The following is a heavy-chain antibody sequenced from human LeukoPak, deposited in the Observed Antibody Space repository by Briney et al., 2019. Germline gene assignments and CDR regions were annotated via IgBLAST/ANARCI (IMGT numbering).Heavy chain of an antibody. CDR2: ISGSGGST. V-gene: IGHV3-23*01. CDR3: AKIEHLTSYYDILTCRTQHWFDP. Sequence: GGSLRLSCAASGFTFSSYAMSWVRQAPGKGLEWVSAISGSGGSTYYADSVKGRFTISRDNSKNTLYLQMNSLRAEDTAVYYCAKIEHLTSYYDILTCRTQHWFDPWGQGTLVTVSS. D-gene: IGHD3-9*01. CDR1: GFTFSSYA. J-gene: IGHJ5*02.